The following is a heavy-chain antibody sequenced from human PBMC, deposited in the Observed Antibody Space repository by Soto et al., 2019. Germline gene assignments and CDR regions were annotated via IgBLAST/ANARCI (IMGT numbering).Heavy chain of an antibody. CDR2: ISSSSSYI. V-gene: IGHV3-21*01. CDR3: ARVRCTNGVCFAYYYMDV. D-gene: IGHD2-8*01. Sequence: EVQLVESGGGLVKPGGSLRLSCAASGFTFSSYSMNWVRQAPGKGLEWVSSISSSSSYIYYADSVKGRFTISRDNAKISLYLQMNSLRAEDTAVYYCARVRCTNGVCFAYYYMDVWGKGTTVTVSS. J-gene: IGHJ6*03. CDR1: GFTFSSYS.